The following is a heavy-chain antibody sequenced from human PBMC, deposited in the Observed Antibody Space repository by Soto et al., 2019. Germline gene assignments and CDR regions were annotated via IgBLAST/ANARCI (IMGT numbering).Heavy chain of an antibody. CDR1: GGSISSGGYS. D-gene: IGHD3-22*01. Sequence: SETLSLTCAVSGGSISSGGYSWSWIRQPPGMGLEWIGYIYHSGHTYYNPSLKSRVTTSVDRSKNQFSLKLSSVTAADTAVYFCASFASSGSSGYYYTFDYWGQGTLVTVPQ. CDR2: IYHSGHT. J-gene: IGHJ4*02. V-gene: IGHV4-30-2*01. CDR3: ASFASSGSSGYYYTFDY.